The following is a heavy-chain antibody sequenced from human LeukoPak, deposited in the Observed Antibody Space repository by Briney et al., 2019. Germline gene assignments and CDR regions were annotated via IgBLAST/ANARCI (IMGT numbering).Heavy chain of an antibody. D-gene: IGHD1-1*01. Sequence: NPSQTLSLTCTVSGGSISSGSYYWSWIRQPAGKGLEWIGRIYTSGSTNYNPSLKSRVTISVDTSKNQFSLKLSSVTAADTAVYYCARLWRAAIDYGGQGTLVTVSP. CDR2: IYTSGST. CDR3: ARLWRAAIDY. V-gene: IGHV4-61*02. CDR1: GGSISSGSYY. J-gene: IGHJ4*02.